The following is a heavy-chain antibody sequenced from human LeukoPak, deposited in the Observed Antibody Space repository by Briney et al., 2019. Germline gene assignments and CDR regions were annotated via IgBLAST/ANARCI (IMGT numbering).Heavy chain of an antibody. CDR2: IYHSGST. Sequence: SETLSLTCAVSGGSISSSNWWSWVRQPPGKGLEWIGEIYHSGSTNYNPSLKSRVTISVDKSKNQFSLKLSSVTAADTAVYYCAGDHGYYEGAFGSWGQGTLVIVSS. CDR1: GGSISSSNW. CDR3: AGDHGYYEGAFGS. V-gene: IGHV4-4*02. D-gene: IGHD4-17*01. J-gene: IGHJ4*02.